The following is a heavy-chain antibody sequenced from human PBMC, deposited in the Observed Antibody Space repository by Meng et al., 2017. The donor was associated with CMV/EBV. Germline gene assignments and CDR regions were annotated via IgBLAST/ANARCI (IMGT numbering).Heavy chain of an antibody. CDR3: ARELIVVVPAAIWAYYYGMDV. Sequence: GESLKISCAASGFTVSSNYMSWVRQAPGKGLEWVSVIYSGGSTYYADSVKGRFTISRDNAKNSLYLQMNSLRAEDTAVYYCARELIVVVPAAIWAYYYGMDVWGQGTTVTVSS. CDR2: IYSGGST. J-gene: IGHJ6*02. V-gene: IGHV3-66*02. CDR1: GFTVSSNY. D-gene: IGHD2-2*01.